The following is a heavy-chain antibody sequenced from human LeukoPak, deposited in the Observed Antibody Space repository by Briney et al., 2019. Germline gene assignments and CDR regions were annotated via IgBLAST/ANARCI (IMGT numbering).Heavy chain of an antibody. J-gene: IGHJ4*02. V-gene: IGHV3-23*01. CDR1: GFTFISYA. CDR2: NSGSGGST. Sequence: QPGGSLRLSCAASGFTFISYAMSWVRQAPVKGLEWVSINSGSGGSTYYADSVKGRFTISRDNAKNSLYLQMNSLRAEDTAVYYCAREHTGFDYWGQGTLVTVSS. D-gene: IGHD1-26*01. CDR3: AREHTGFDY.